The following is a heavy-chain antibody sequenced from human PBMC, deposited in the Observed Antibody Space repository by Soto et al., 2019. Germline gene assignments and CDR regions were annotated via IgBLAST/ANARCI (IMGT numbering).Heavy chain of an antibody. CDR2: IFHDGTA. CDR1: GVSISSGNW. J-gene: IGHJ4*02. D-gene: IGHD3-10*01. V-gene: IGHV4-4*02. Sequence: QVKLQESGPGLATPSGTLSLTCAVSGVSISSGNWWTWVRPSPQRGLEYIGEIFHDGTANYYPSFESPVAISVYTSKKQFSLKLTSVTAADTAIYFCARLVYDTRLNYMYFDFWGQGTLVTVSS. CDR3: ARLVYDTRLNYMYFDF.